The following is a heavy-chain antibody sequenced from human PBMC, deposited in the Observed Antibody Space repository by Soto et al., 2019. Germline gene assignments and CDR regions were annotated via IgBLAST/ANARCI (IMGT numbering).Heavy chain of an antibody. V-gene: IGHV3-30-3*01. CDR1: GFTFSSYA. D-gene: IGHD3-22*01. CDR3: ARAYPPYTYYYDSSGYDNWFDP. Sequence: GGSLRLSCAASGFTFSSYAMHWVRQAPGKGLEWVAVISYDGSNKYYADSVKGRFTISRDNSKNTLYLQMNSLRAEDTAVYYCARAYPPYTYYYDSSGYDNWFDPWGQGTLVTVSS. CDR2: ISYDGSNK. J-gene: IGHJ5*02.